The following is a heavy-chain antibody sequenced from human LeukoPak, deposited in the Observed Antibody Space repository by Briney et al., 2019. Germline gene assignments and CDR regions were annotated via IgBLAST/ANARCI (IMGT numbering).Heavy chain of an antibody. D-gene: IGHD4-17*01. CDR1: GGSISSYY. Sequence: PPETLSLTCTDSGGSISSYYWSWIRQPPGKGLEWIGYIYYSGSTNYNPSLKSRVTISVDTSKNQFSLKLSSVTAADTAVYYCAGTTVRGNWFDPWGQGTLVTVSS. V-gene: IGHV4-59*01. CDR2: IYYSGST. J-gene: IGHJ5*02. CDR3: AGTTVRGNWFDP.